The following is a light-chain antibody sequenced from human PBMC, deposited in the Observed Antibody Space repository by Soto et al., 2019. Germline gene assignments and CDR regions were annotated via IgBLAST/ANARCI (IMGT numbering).Light chain of an antibody. V-gene: IGKV1-5*03. CDR1: QSISSW. CDR3: QQYNSYPWT. CDR2: KAS. J-gene: IGKJ1*01. Sequence: DIQMTQSPSTLPASVGDRVTITCRASQSISSWLAWYQQKPGKVPKVLIYKASSLESGVPSRFSGSGSGTEFTLTISSLQPDDFATYYCQQYNSYPWTFGQGTKVEIK.